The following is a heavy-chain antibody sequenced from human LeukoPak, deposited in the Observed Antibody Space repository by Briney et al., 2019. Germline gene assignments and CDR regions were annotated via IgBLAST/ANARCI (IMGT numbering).Heavy chain of an antibody. D-gene: IGHD5-18*01. CDR3: AGGVGTAKNWFDP. V-gene: IGHV1-2*02. CDR2: INPNSGGT. CDR1: GYTFTGYY. J-gene: IGHJ5*02. Sequence: ASVKVSCKASGYTFTGYYMHWVRQALGQGLEWMGWINPNSGGTNYARKFQGRVTMTRDTSISTAYMELSRLRSDDTAVYYCAGGVGTAKNWFDPWGQGTLVTVSS.